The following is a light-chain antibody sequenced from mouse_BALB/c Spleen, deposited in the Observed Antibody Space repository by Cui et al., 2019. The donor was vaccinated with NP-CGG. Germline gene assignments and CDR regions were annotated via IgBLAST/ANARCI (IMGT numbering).Light chain of an antibody. CDR2: GTN. J-gene: IGLJ1*01. CDR1: IGAVTTNNY. V-gene: IGLV1*01. CDR3: ALWYTNHWV. Sequence: QAVVIQESALTISPGETVTLTCRSSIGAVTTNNYANWVQEKPDHLFTGLIGGTNNRVPGVPARFSGSLIGDKAALTITGAQTEDETIYFCALWYTNHWVFGGGTKLTVL.